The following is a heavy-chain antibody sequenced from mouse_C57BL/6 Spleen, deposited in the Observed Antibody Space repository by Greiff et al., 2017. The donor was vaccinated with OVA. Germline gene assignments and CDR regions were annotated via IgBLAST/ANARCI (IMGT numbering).Heavy chain of an antibody. Sequence: EVKLVESGGGLVKPGGSLKLSCAASGFTFSDYGMHWVRQAPEKGLEWVAYISSGSSTIYYADTVKGRFTISRDNAKNTLFLQMTSLRSEDTAMYYCARTLYGNYLYYAMDYWGQGTSVTVSS. CDR3: ARTLYGNYLYYAMDY. CDR2: ISSGSSTI. CDR1: GFTFSDYG. V-gene: IGHV5-17*01. J-gene: IGHJ4*01. D-gene: IGHD2-1*01.